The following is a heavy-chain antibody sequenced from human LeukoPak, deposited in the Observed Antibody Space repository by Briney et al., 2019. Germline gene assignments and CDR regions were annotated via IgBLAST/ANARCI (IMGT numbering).Heavy chain of an antibody. D-gene: IGHD1-26*01. J-gene: IGHJ4*02. CDR2: IYPGDSDT. Sequence: GGSLKFSCKGFGYRFTNTWVGWVGQIPGKGLEWVGIIYPGDSDTRHTPSFQGQVPISAEKSINPADLQWTRLKASGTAMYYCARRVDSYWFFDYWGQGTLVTVSS. V-gene: IGHV5-51*01. CDR1: GYRFTNTW. CDR3: ARRVDSYWFFDY.